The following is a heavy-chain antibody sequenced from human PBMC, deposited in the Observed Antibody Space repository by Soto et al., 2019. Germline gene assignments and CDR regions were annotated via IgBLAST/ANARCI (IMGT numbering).Heavy chain of an antibody. Sequence: SETLSLTCTVSGGSTSSYYWTWIRQPPGKGLEWIGYIYYSGSTNYNPSLKSRVTISVATSKTQFSLKLSSVTAADTAVYYCATMLIAGTTPYYFDNWGQGTLLTVSS. V-gene: IGHV4-59*08. CDR2: IYYSGST. J-gene: IGHJ4*02. D-gene: IGHD1-20*01. CDR1: GGSTSSYY. CDR3: ATMLIAGTTPYYFDN.